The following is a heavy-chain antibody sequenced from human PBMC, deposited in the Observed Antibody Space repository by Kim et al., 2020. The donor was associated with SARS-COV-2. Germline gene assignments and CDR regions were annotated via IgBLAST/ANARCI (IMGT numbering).Heavy chain of an antibody. D-gene: IGHD1-1*01. CDR1: GFTFSSYG. J-gene: IGHJ4*02. CDR2: IWYDGSNK. CDR3: AKDGYNWNGGIDY. Sequence: GGSLRLSCAASGFTFSSYGMHWVRQAPGKGLEWVAVIWYDGSNKYYADSVKGRFTISRDNSKNTLYLQMNSLRAEDTAVYYCAKDGYNWNGGIDYWGQGTLVTVSS. V-gene: IGHV3-33*06.